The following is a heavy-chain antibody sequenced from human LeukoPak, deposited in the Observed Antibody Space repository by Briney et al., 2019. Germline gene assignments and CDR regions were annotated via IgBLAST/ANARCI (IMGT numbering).Heavy chain of an antibody. J-gene: IGHJ6*03. CDR2: ISGSGGST. CDR3: AKSPGYYYMDV. V-gene: IGHV3-23*01. Sequence: GGSLRLSCAASGFTFSSSWMNWVRQAPGKGLEWVSAISGSGGSTYYADSVKGRFTISRDNSKNTLYLQMNSLRAEDTAVYYCAKSPGYYYMDVWGKGTTVTIYS. CDR1: GFTFSSSW.